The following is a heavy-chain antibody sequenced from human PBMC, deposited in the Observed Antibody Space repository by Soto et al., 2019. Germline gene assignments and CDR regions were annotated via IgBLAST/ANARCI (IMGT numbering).Heavy chain of an antibody. V-gene: IGHV3-23*01. CDR3: AADYLRHNSLNGYYYSYGMDV. J-gene: IGHJ6*02. CDR1: GITFSTYA. D-gene: IGHD4-17*01. Sequence: EVQLLESGGGFVQPGGSLRLSCAASGITFSTYAMSWVCRAPGKGLEWVSTIGTNGADKQYADFVKGRFTVSRDRSDGTLSLQMNSLRAEDTAVYYCAADYLRHNSLNGYYYSYGMDVWGQGTTVTVSS. CDR2: IGTNGADK.